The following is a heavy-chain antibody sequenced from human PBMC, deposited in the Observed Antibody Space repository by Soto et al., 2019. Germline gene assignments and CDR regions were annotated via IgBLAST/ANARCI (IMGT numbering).Heavy chain of an antibody. V-gene: IGHV1-2*02. D-gene: IGHD3-16*02. CDR3: AREDRGDAFAI. CDR2: INPNGGGT. Sequence: ASVKVSCKASGYTFTSYDINWVRQATGQGLEWRGWINPNGGGTNYAQKFQGRVTMTRDTSISTAYMELSRLRSDDTAVYYCAREDRGDAFAIWGQGTMVTVSS. CDR1: GYTFTSYD. J-gene: IGHJ3*02.